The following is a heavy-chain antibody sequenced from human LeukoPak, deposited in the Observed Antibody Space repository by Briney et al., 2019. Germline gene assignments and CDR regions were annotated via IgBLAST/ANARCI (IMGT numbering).Heavy chain of an antibody. V-gene: IGHV4-39*01. J-gene: IGHJ4*02. CDR2: IYHTGST. Sequence: SETLSLTCTVSGGSISSSNSYWGWIRQPPGKGLEWIGTIYHTGSTYYNPSLKSRVTISVDTSKNQFSLYLSSVTAADTAVYYCARYYYDSRLFDYWGQGTLVTVSS. CDR3: ARYYYDSRLFDY. D-gene: IGHD3-22*01. CDR1: GGSISSSNSY.